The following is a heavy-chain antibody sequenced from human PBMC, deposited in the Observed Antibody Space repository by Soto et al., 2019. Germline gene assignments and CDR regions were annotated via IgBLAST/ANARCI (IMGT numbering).Heavy chain of an antibody. V-gene: IGHV1-3*01. J-gene: IGHJ5*02. CDR2: INAGNGDT. CDR3: ASDSGYAGS. Sequence: QVQLVQSGAEVKKPGASVKVSCKASGYTFANMHWVRQAPGQRLEWMGWINAGNGDTKYSQKFQGSVTITRDTSANTAYMELYSLRSEDTAVYYCASDSGYAGSWGQGTLVTISS. D-gene: IGHD5-12*01. CDR1: GYTFAN.